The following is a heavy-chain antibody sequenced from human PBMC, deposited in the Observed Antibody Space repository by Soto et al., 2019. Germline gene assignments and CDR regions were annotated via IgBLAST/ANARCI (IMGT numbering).Heavy chain of an antibody. V-gene: IGHV1-69*13. J-gene: IGHJ4*02. Sequence: ASVKVSCKASGGTFSSYSINWVRQAPGQRLEWMGEIIPIFGTANYAQKFQGRVTITADESTSTAYMELSSLRSEDTAVYYCARDGGRHSGGIDYWGQGTLVTVSS. D-gene: IGHD1-26*01. CDR3: ARDGGRHSGGIDY. CDR1: GGTFSSYS. CDR2: IIPIFGTA.